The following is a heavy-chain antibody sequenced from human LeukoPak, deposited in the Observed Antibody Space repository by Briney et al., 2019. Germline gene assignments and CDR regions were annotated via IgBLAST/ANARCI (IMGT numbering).Heavy chain of an antibody. CDR2: IYYSGST. CDR3: GPDAFDI. J-gene: IGHJ3*02. CDR1: GGSISSSSYY. Sequence: NPSETLSLTCTVSGGSISSSSYYWGWIRQPPGKGLEWIGSIYYSGSTYYNPSLKSRVTISVDTSKNQFSLKLSSVTAADTAVYYCGPDAFDIWGQGTMVTVSS. V-gene: IGHV4-39*01.